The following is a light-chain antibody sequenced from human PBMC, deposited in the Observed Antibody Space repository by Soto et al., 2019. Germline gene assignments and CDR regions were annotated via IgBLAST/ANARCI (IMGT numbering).Light chain of an antibody. Sequence: EIVLTQSPGTLSLSPGERATLSCSASQSVSSSYLAWYQQKPGQAPRLLLYDASSRATGIPDRFSGSGSGTDFTLTISRLEPEDCAVYYCQQYGTSPRTFGPGTKLDIK. CDR3: QQYGTSPRT. J-gene: IGKJ3*01. CDR2: DAS. V-gene: IGKV3-20*01. CDR1: QSVSSSY.